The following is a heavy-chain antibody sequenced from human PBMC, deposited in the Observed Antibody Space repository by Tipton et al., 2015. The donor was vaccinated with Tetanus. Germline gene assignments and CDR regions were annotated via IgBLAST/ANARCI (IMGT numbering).Heavy chain of an antibody. D-gene: IGHD1-26*01. CDR1: GFTFTDFY. J-gene: IGHJ4*02. CDR3: ARDDSGTLDY. Sequence: SLRLSCAASGFTFTDFYMSWIRQAPGEGLAWLSYITGSGSTIHYADSVKGRFTISRDYAKNSLYLQMNGLRAEDTAIYYCARDDSGTLDYWGQGTLVTVSS. V-gene: IGHV3-11*01. CDR2: ITGSGSTI.